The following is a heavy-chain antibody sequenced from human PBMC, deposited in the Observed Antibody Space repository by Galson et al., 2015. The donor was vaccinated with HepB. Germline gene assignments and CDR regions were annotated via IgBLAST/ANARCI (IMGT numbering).Heavy chain of an antibody. CDR3: ARGLYYYDSSVGGMDV. D-gene: IGHD3-22*01. Sequence: FLRLSCAASGFTFSSYAMHWVRQAPGKGLEWVAVISYDGSNKYYADSVKGRFTISRDNSKNTLYLQMNSLRAEDTAVYYCARGLYYYDSSVGGMDVWGQGTTVTVSS. CDR2: ISYDGSNK. J-gene: IGHJ6*02. V-gene: IGHV3-30*04. CDR1: GFTFSSYA.